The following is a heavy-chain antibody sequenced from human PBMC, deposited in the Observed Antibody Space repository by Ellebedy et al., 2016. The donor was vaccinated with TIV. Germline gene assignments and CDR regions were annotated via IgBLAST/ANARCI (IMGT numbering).Heavy chain of an antibody. Sequence: KVSCKGSGYSFTNYWIGWVRQMPGKGLEWMGLIYPGDSDSRYSPSFQGQVTISVDKSISTAYLQWSSLKASDTATYYCALSGGTYSPIDSWGQGTLVTVSS. D-gene: IGHD1-26*01. CDR3: ALSGGTYSPIDS. J-gene: IGHJ4*02. V-gene: IGHV5-51*01. CDR2: IYPGDSDS. CDR1: GYSFTNYW.